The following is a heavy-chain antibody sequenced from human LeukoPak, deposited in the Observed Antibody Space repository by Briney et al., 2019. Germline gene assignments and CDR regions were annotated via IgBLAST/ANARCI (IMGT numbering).Heavy chain of an antibody. Sequence: TGGSLRLSCAASGFTFSSYAMHWVRQAPGKGLEWVAVISYDGSNKYYADSVKGRFTISRDNSKNTLYLQMNSLRAEDTAVYYCARGERSFDYWGQGTLVTVSS. CDR1: GFTFSSYA. V-gene: IGHV3-30-3*01. CDR3: ARGERSFDY. J-gene: IGHJ4*02. D-gene: IGHD1-1*01. CDR2: ISYDGSNK.